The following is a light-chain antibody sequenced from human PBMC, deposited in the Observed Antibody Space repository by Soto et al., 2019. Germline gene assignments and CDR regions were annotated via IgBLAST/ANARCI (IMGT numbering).Light chain of an antibody. CDR3: QQYNNWPRP. Sequence: ERMITQSPATVTVSHGERAALSCRASQSVTNNLAWYQHRPGQAPRLLMYGAHTRASGIPARFSGSGSGTEFTLTITSLQSEDFAIYYCQQYNNWPRPFAHGAKVDIK. CDR1: QSVTNN. CDR2: GAH. V-gene: IGKV3-15*01. J-gene: IGKJ1*01.